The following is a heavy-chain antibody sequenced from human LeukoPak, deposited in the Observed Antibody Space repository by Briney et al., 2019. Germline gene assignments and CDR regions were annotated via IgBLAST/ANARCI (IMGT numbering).Heavy chain of an antibody. D-gene: IGHD3-16*01. CDR2: ISSNGGST. V-gene: IGHV3-64D*06. Sequence: GGPLRLSCSASGFTFSSYDMDWVRQAPGGGLEYVSTISSNGGSTYYADSVKGRFTISRDDSKNTLYLRMSSLRAEDTAVYYCVKEGDYGYYFDYWGQGTLVTVSS. CDR3: VKEGDYGYYFDY. CDR1: GFTFSSYD. J-gene: IGHJ4*02.